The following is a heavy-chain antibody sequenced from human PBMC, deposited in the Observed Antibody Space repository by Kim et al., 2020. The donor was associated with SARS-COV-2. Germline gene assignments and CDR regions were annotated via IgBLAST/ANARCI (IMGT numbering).Heavy chain of an antibody. CDR3: ARGVKRARALNYFDY. V-gene: IGHV4-34*01. J-gene: IGHJ4*02. Sequence: PALTTPVTIAVDTSKNQFSLKLSSVTAADTAVYYCARGVKRARALNYFDYWGQGTLVTVSS. D-gene: IGHD3-3*02.